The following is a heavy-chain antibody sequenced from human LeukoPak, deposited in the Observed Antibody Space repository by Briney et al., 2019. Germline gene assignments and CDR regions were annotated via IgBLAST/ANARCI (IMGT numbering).Heavy chain of an antibody. CDR1: GASISTFY. Sequence: SETLSLTCAVSGASISTFYWSWIRQPPGKGLEWIGYIYYSGSTNYNPSLKSRVTISVDTSKNQFSLKLSSVTAADTAVYYCARTTVTTPAFDIWGQGTMVTVSS. CDR2: IYYSGST. D-gene: IGHD4-17*01. V-gene: IGHV4-59*01. CDR3: ARTTVTTPAFDI. J-gene: IGHJ3*02.